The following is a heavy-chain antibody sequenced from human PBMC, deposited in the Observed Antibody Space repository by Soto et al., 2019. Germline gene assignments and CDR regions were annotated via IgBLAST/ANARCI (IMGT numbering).Heavy chain of an antibody. CDR3: SRDRYCTSPSCYDHYYYGMDI. Sequence: QEQLVQSGGEVKKPGASVRVSCKASGYTFTKHGITWVRQAPGQGLEWMGWIGVYNGKTNYARKLQGRVIMTAHTPASTASIERRRLRSHDTAVYYCSRDRYCTSPSCYDHYYYGMDICGQGTT. J-gene: IGHJ6*02. V-gene: IGHV1-18*04. CDR1: GYTFTKHG. CDR2: IGVYNGKT. D-gene: IGHD2-2*01.